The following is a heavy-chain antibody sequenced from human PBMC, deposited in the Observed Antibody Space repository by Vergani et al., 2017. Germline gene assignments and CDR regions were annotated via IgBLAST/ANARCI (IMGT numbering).Heavy chain of an antibody. J-gene: IGHJ3*02. V-gene: IGHV1-69*01. CDR1: GGTFSSYA. CDR2: IIPIFGTA. D-gene: IGHD3-22*01. CDR3: ARVQYYYDSSGYYYPGAFDI. Sequence: QVQLVQSGAEVKKPGSSVKVSCKASGGTFSSYAISWVRQAPGQGLEWMGGIIPIFGTANYAQKFQGRVTITADESTSTAYMELSSLRSEDTAVYYCARVQYYYDSSGYYYPGAFDIWGQGTMGTVSS.